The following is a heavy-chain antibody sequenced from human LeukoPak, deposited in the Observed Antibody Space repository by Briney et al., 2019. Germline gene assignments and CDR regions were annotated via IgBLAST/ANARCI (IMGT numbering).Heavy chain of an antibody. CDR2: VSTYGGNT. CDR3: ARDLGYCSFGFGLGNCNRKWLDP. D-gene: IGHD2-2*03. J-gene: IGHJ5*02. Sequence: ASVKVSCKASGYTFTSSGISWVRRAHGQGLEWMGWVSTYGGNTNYAQKFQGRVTMTRDTSTNTAYMELKNLRPDDTAIYYCARDLGYCSFGFGLGNCNRKWLDPWGQGTLVSVSS. CDR1: GYTFTSSG. V-gene: IGHV1-18*01.